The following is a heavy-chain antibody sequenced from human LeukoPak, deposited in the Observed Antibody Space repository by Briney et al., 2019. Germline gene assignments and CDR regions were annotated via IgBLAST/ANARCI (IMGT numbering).Heavy chain of an antibody. CDR3: AKENWYLYNNNWYKTWFDP. Sequence: GGSLRLSCAASGFTFSNFVMSWVRQAPGKGLEWVSYIDGGGGSTNYADSVKGRFTTSRDNSKNTLYLQMNSLRAEDTAIYYCAKENWYLYNNNWYKTWFDPWGQGTLVTVSS. J-gene: IGHJ5*02. D-gene: IGHD6-13*01. CDR1: GFTFSNFV. V-gene: IGHV3-23*01. CDR2: IDGGGGST.